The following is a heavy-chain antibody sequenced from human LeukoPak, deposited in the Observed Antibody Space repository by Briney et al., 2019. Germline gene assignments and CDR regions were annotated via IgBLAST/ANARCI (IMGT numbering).Heavy chain of an antibody. J-gene: IGHJ4*02. V-gene: IGHV3-30*01. CDR3: ARALTARGYSSSLDY. CDR2: ISYDGSNK. Sequence: PGRSLGLSCAASGFTFSSYAMHWVRQAPGKGLEWVAVISYDGSNKYYADSVKGRFTISRDNSKNTLYLQMNSLRAEDTAVYYCARALTARGYSSSLDYWGQGTLATVSS. CDR1: GFTFSSYA. D-gene: IGHD6-6*01.